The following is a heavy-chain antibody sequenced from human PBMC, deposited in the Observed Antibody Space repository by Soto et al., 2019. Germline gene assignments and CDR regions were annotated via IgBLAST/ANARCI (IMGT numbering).Heavy chain of an antibody. Sequence: RLSCAASGFTFDDYAMHWVRQAPGKGLEWVSGISWNSGSIGYADSVKGRFTISRDNAKNSLYLQMNSLRAEDTALYYCAKDRGEYYYYGMDVWGQGTTVTVSS. J-gene: IGHJ6*02. CDR3: AKDRGEYYYYGMDV. CDR2: ISWNSGSI. CDR1: GFTFDDYA. V-gene: IGHV3-9*01.